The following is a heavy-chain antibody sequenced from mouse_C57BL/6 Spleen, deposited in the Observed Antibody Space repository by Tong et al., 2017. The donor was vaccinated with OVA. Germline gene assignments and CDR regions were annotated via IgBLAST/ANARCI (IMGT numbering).Heavy chain of an antibody. D-gene: IGHD1-1*01. J-gene: IGHJ2*01. CDR3: GREGGSSFNYLDY. CDR2: ISDGGSYT. V-gene: IGHV5-4*01. CDR1: GFTFSSYA. Sequence: EVQLVESGEGLVKPGGSLKLSCAASGFTFSSYAMSWVRQTPEKSLEWVATISDGGSYTYYPDNVKGRFTISRDNAKNNGYIQKSHLKSEDTTMYYCGREGGSSFNYLDYWGQGTTQTVS.